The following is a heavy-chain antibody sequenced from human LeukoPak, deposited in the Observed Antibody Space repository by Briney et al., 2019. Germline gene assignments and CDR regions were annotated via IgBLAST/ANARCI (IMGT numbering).Heavy chain of an antibody. V-gene: IGHV3-7*05. CDR2: IKQDGSEK. J-gene: IGHJ4*02. CDR3: ARAGTLYGGYCSGGSCYSEDY. CDR1: GFTFSSDA. Sequence: PGGSLRLSCIGTGFTFSSDAMGWVRQAPGKGLEWVANIKQDGSEKYYVDSVKGRFTISRDNAKNSLYLQMNSLRAEDTAVYYCARAGTLYGGYCSGGSCYSEDYWGQGTLVTVSS. D-gene: IGHD2-15*01.